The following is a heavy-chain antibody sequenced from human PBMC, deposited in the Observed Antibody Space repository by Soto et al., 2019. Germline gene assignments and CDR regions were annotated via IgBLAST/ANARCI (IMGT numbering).Heavy chain of an antibody. CDR1: GGYIRSYD. J-gene: IGHJ4*02. V-gene: IGHV4-59*08. Sequence: SETMSLTCTVAGGYIRSYDWSWIRQPPGKGLEWIGYIYYSGSTNYNPSLKSRVTISVDTSKNQFSLKLSSVTAADTAVYYCARSMVRGVLIDYWGQGTLVTVSS. CDR2: IYYSGST. D-gene: IGHD3-10*01. CDR3: ARSMVRGVLIDY.